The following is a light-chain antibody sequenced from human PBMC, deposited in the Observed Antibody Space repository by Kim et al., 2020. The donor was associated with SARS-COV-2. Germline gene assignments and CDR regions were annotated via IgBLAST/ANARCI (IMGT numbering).Light chain of an antibody. V-gene: IGKV3-15*01. J-gene: IGKJ1*01. CDR2: HAS. CDR1: QSVSNN. Sequence: SVSPGERATLSCRASQSVSNNLAWYQQKPGQAPRLLIYHASSRTAGVPARFSGSGSGTYFTLTITSLQSEDFAVYSCQQYNTWPPAFGQGTKVEI. CDR3: QQYNTWPPA.